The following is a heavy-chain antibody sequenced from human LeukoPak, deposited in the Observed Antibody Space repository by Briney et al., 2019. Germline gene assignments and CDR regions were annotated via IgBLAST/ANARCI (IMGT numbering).Heavy chain of an antibody. J-gene: IGHJ6*03. CDR2: IYYSGST. V-gene: IGHV4-59*12. Sequence: SETLSLTCTVSGTSISTYYWSWIRQPPGKGLEWIGYIYYSGSTNYNPSLKSRVTISVDTSKNQFSLKLSSVTAADTAVYYCARRLGRKFGERFYYYHYMDVWGKGTTVTISS. CDR1: GTSISTYY. CDR3: ARRLGRKFGERFYYYHYMDV. D-gene: IGHD3-10*01.